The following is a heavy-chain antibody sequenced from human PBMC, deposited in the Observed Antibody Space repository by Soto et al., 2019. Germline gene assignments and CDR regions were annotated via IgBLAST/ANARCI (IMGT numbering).Heavy chain of an antibody. D-gene: IGHD3-10*01. V-gene: IGHV2-26*01. Sequence: QVTLKESGPVLVKPTETLTLTCTVSGFSLSNARMGVSWIRQPPGKALEWLAHIFSNDEKSYSTSLKSRLTISKDTSKSHVVLTMTNMDPADTATYYCARILVRGDGYNLGDYWGQGTLVTVSS. CDR1: GFSLSNARMG. CDR3: ARILVRGDGYNLGDY. J-gene: IGHJ4*02. CDR2: IFSNDEK.